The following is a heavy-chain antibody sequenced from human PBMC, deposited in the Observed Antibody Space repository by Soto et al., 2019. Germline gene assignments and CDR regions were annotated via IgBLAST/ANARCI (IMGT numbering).Heavy chain of an antibody. CDR1: GGSFSGYY. V-gene: IGHV4-34*01. Sequence: QVQLQQWGAGLLKPSETLSLTCAVYGGSFSGYYWSWIRQPPGKGLEWIGEINHSGSTNYNPSLKSRVTISVDTSKNQFSLKLNSVTAADTAVYYCARAKLHGSGSYLLRSGYYFDYWGQGTLVTVSS. J-gene: IGHJ4*02. CDR2: INHSGST. D-gene: IGHD3-10*01. CDR3: ARAKLHGSGSYLLRSGYYFDY.